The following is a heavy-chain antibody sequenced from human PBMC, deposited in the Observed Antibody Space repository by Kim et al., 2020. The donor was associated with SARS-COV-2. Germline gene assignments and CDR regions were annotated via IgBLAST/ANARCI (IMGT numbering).Heavy chain of an antibody. V-gene: IGHV3-43*01. Sequence: GGSLRLSCAASGFTFDDYTMHWVRQVPGKGLEWVSLVTWEGGRTSYADSVKGRFTISRDNSKNSLYLQMDSLRSEDTALYYCAKSRRAGYFYYGIDVWGQGTTVTVSS. J-gene: IGHJ6*02. CDR1: GFTFDDYT. CDR3: AKSRRAGYFYYGIDV. CDR2: VTWEGGRT. D-gene: IGHD3-22*01.